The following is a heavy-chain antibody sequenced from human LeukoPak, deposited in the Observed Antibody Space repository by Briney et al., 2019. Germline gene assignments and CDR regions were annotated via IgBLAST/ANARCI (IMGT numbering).Heavy chain of an antibody. J-gene: IGHJ5*02. Sequence: PETLSLTCTVSGGSISSYYWSWIRQPAGKGLERIGRIYTSGSTNYNPSLKSRVTMSVDTSKNQFSLKLSSVTAADTAVYYCARGRNYDFWSGYYTGWFDPWGQGTLVTVSS. CDR3: ARGRNYDFWSGYYTGWFDP. D-gene: IGHD3-3*01. CDR1: GGSISSYY. CDR2: IYTSGST. V-gene: IGHV4-4*07.